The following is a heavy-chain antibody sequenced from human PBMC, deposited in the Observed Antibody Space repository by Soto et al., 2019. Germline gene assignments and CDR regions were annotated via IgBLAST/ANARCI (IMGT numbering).Heavy chain of an antibody. CDR3: ARGYYDSRGQSNTFDI. CDR2: VHYSGST. D-gene: IGHD3-22*01. CDR1: GASISSSY. V-gene: IGHV4-59*01. Sequence: QVQLQESGPGLVKPSETLSLTCTVSGASISSSYWSWIRQSPGKGLEWIGFVHYSGSTNYNPSLKSRVTISVDMSKNQFSLKLSSVTAADTAIYYCARGYYDSRGQSNTFDIWGRGTQVTVSS. J-gene: IGHJ3*02.